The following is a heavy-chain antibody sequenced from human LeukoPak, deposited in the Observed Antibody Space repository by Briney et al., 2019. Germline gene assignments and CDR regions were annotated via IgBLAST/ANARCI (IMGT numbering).Heavy chain of an antibody. J-gene: IGHJ6*02. D-gene: IGHD4-11*01. CDR2: IYPGDSDT. V-gene: IGHV5-51*01. CDR3: ARHYDYSDYDGASDYGMDV. Sequence: GESLKISCKGSGYSFTSYWIGWVRQMPGKGLEWMGIIYPGDSDTRYSPSFQGQVTISADKSISTAYLQWSSLKASDTAMYYCARHYDYSDYDGASDYGMDVWGQGTTVTVSS. CDR1: GYSFTSYW.